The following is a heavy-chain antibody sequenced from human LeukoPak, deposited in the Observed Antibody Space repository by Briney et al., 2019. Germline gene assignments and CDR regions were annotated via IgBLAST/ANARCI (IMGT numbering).Heavy chain of an antibody. J-gene: IGHJ4*02. CDR1: GFTFSSYW. D-gene: IGHD6-13*01. V-gene: IGHV3-7*01. CDR2: IKQDGSEK. CDR3: ARVYRSSSGYCFDF. Sequence: GGSLRLSCAASGFTFSSYWMSWVRQAPGKGLEWVANIKQDGSEKYYVDSVKGRSTVSRDNAKDSLYLQMNSLRAEDTAVYYCARVYRSSSGYCFDFWGQGTLVTVSS.